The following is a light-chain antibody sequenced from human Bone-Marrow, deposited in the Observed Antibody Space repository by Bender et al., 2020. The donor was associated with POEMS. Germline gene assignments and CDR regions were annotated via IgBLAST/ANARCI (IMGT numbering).Light chain of an antibody. CDR1: YLGDTY. Sequence: SYELTQPLSVSVAPGQTANITCSGGYLGDTYVSWYQQRPGQSPVVVLYQVIRRPSRIPERFSGSNSGNTATLTISGTQAMDEADYYCQAWDSNTGVFGGGTKLTVL. V-gene: IGLV3-1*01. J-gene: IGLJ2*01. CDR2: QVI. CDR3: QAWDSNTGV.